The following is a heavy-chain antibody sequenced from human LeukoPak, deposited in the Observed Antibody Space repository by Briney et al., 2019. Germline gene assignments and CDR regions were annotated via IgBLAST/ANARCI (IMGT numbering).Heavy chain of an antibody. Sequence: ASVKVSCKASGYTFTSYYMHWVRQAPGQGLEWMGIINTSGGSTSYAQKFQGRGTLTTDTSTSTVYMELSSLRSEDTAVYYCARPPYGSGSYFDYWGQGTLVTVSS. J-gene: IGHJ4*02. CDR3: ARPPYGSGSYFDY. CDR2: INTSGGST. V-gene: IGHV1-46*03. D-gene: IGHD3-10*01. CDR1: GYTFTSYY.